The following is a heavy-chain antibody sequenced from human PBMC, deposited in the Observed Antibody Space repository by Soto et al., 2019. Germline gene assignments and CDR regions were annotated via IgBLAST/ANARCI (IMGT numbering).Heavy chain of an antibody. D-gene: IGHD2-2*01. J-gene: IGHJ4*02. CDR2: ISGSGGST. Sequence: EVQLLESGGGLVQPGGSLRLSCAASGFTFSSYAMSWVRQAPGKGLEWVSAISGSGGSTYYADSVKGRFTISREHSQYTVYLQMNSLRAEDTSVYFFAYSSTTVDYWGQGTLGTVSS. CDR3: AYSSTTVDY. CDR1: GFTFSSYA. V-gene: IGHV3-23*01.